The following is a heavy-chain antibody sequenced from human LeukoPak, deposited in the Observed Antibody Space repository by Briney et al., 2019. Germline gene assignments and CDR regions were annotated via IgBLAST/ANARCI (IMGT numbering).Heavy chain of an antibody. V-gene: IGHV4-30-4*01. CDR3: ARDTHDGDYSYYFDY. D-gene: IGHD4-17*01. Sequence: SETPSLTCTVSGGSISSGDYYWSWIRQPPGKGLEWIGYIYYSGSTYYNPSLKSRVTISVDTSKNQFSLKLSSVTAADTAVYYCARDTHDGDYSYYFDYWGQGTLVTVSS. J-gene: IGHJ4*02. CDR1: GGSISSGDYY. CDR2: IYYSGST.